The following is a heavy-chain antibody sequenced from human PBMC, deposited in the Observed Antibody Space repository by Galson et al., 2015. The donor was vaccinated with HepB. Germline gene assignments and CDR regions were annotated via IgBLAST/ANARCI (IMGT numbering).Heavy chain of an antibody. CDR3: ARVALEGAEVKRGFDP. Sequence: CAISGDSVSSNSAAWNWIRQSPSRGLEWLGRTYYRSKWYNDYAVSVKSRITINPDTSKNQFSLQLNSVTPEDTAVYYCARVALEGAEVKRGFDPWGQGTLVTVSS. D-gene: IGHD2-15*01. CDR1: GDSVSSNSAA. CDR2: TYYRSKWYN. J-gene: IGHJ5*02. V-gene: IGHV6-1*01.